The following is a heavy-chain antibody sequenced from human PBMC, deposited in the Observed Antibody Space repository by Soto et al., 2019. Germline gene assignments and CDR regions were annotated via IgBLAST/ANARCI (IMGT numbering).Heavy chain of an antibody. J-gene: IGHJ6*02. Sequence: GGSLRLSCAASGFTFSDYYMSWIRQAPGKGLEWVSYISSSSSYRNYADSVKGRCTISRDNAKNSLYLLMNSLRAEDTAVYYCARTLSMTAAYLPLYYYGMDVWGQGTTVTVSS. V-gene: IGHV3-11*03. CDR3: ARTLSMTAAYLPLYYYGMDV. D-gene: IGHD6-13*01. CDR2: ISSSSSYR. CDR1: GFTFSDYY.